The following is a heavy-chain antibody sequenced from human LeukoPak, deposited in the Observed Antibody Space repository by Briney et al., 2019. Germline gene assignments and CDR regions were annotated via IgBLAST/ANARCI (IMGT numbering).Heavy chain of an antibody. D-gene: IGHD3-3*01. CDR2: IYYSGST. CDR3: ARVREWRSYGMDV. V-gene: IGHV4-59*01. Sequence: PSETLSLTCTVSGXSISSYYGSWIRQPPGKGLEWIGYIYYSGSTNYNPSLKSRVTISVDTSKNQFSLKLSSVTAADTAVYYCARVREWRSYGMDVWGQGTTVTVSS. J-gene: IGHJ6*02. CDR1: GXSISSYY.